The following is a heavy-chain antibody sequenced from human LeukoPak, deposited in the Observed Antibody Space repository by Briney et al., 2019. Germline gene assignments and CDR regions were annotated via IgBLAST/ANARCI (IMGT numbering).Heavy chain of an antibody. CDR1: GFSFSIFW. J-gene: IGHJ3*02. CDR2: IKPDGSAG. CDR3: GREGRNMGAFDI. D-gene: IGHD1/OR15-1a*01. Sequence: PGGSLRLSCAASGFSFSIFWMTWVRQAPGKGLEWVANIKPDGSAGYYVDSVKGRFTISRDNAKNSLCLQMNTLRDEDTAVYFCGREGRNMGAFDIWGQGTMVTVSS. V-gene: IGHV3-7*01.